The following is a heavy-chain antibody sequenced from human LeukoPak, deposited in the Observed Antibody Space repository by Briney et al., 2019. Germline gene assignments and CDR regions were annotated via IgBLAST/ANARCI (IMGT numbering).Heavy chain of an antibody. Sequence: GASVKVSCKASGYTFTSYGISWVRQAPGQGLEWMGWISAYNGNTNYAQKPQGRVTMTTDTSTSTAYMELRSLRSDDTAVYYCARDVARWDYDSSGYYYDYWGQGTLVTVSS. D-gene: IGHD3-22*01. V-gene: IGHV1-18*01. CDR1: GYTFTSYG. CDR3: ARDVARWDYDSSGYYYDY. J-gene: IGHJ4*02. CDR2: ISAYNGNT.